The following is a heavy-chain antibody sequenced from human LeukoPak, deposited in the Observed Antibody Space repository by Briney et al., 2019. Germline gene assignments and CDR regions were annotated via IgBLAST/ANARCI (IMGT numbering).Heavy chain of an antibody. CDR1: GYTFTSYY. Sequence: ASVKISCKASGYTFTSYYMHWVRQAPGQGLEWMGIINPSGGSTSYAQRFQGRVTTTRDTSTSTVYMELSSLRSEDTAVHYCARDGSDYWGQGTLVTVSS. J-gene: IGHJ4*02. CDR2: INPSGGST. D-gene: IGHD3-10*01. CDR3: ARDGSDY. V-gene: IGHV1-46*01.